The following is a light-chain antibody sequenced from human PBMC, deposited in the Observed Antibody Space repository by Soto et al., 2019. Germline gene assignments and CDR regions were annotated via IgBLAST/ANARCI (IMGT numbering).Light chain of an antibody. Sequence: QSALTQPPSASGSPGQSVTISCTGTKNDIGVYDFVSWYQHHPGKAPRLIIYEVVQRPSGVPDRFSGSESGNTASLTVSGLQDADEADYFCKSYAGSNTYVLGSGTKVNVL. CDR3: KSYAGSNTYV. V-gene: IGLV2-8*01. J-gene: IGLJ1*01. CDR1: KNDIGVYDF. CDR2: EVV.